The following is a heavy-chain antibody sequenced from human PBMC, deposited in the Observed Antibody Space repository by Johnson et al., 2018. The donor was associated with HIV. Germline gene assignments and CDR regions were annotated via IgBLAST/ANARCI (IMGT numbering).Heavy chain of an antibody. CDR1: GFTFSSYA. CDR3: AIMSAPEDADAFDF. J-gene: IGHJ3*01. D-gene: IGHD1-14*01. V-gene: IGHV3-30*04. CDR2: ISYDGSNK. Sequence: VQLVESGGGVVQPGRSLRLSCAASGFTFSSYAMHWVRQAPGKGLEWVAVISYDGSNKYYADSVKGRFTISRDNSRNTLYLQMNSLRAEDTTVYFCAIMSAPEDADAFDFWGQGTMVTVSS.